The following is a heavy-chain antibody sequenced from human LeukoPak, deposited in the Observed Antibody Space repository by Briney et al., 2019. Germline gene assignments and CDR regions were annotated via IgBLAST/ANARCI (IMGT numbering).Heavy chain of an antibody. CDR3: ARASRVVVVAATPFDP. CDR2: IYYSGST. J-gene: IGHJ5*02. Sequence: SETLSLTCTVSGGSISSSSYYWGWIRQPPGKGLEWIGSIYYSGSTYYNPSLKSRVTISVDTSKNQFSLKLSSVTAADTAVYYCARASRVVVVAATPFDPWGQGTLVTVSS. D-gene: IGHD2-15*01. CDR1: GGSISSSSYY. V-gene: IGHV4-39*07.